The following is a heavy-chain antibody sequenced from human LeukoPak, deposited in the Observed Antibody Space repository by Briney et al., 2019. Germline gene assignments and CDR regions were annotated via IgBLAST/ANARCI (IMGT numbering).Heavy chain of an antibody. CDR1: GVSLSNYS. J-gene: IGHJ4*02. D-gene: IGHD6-19*01. V-gene: IGHV3-23*01. Sequence: GGSLRLSCAASGVSLSNYSMSWVRQVPGRGLEWVSTISSRGDSTYVADSVKGRFTTSRDNSKTSLYLQMNTVRAEDTAVYYCVKGPRPDITVAHTVENWGQGTLVTVSS. CDR3: VKGPRPDITVAHTVEN. CDR2: ISSRGDST.